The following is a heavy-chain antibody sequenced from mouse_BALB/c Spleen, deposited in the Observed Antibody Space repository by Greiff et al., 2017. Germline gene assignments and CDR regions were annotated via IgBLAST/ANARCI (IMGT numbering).Heavy chain of an antibody. D-gene: IGHD1-1*01. Sequence: VQLVESGPGLVQPSQSLSITCTVSGFSLTSYGVHWVRQSPGKGLEWLGVIWSGGSTDYNAAFISRLSISKDNSKSQVFFKMNSLQANDTAIYYCASHITTVVATRAMDYWGQGTSVTVSS. CDR1: GFSLTSYG. CDR3: ASHITTVVATRAMDY. CDR2: IWSGGST. V-gene: IGHV2-2*02. J-gene: IGHJ4*01.